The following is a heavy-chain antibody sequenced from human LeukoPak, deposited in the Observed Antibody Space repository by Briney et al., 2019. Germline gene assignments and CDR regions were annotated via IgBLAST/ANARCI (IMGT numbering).Heavy chain of an antibody. D-gene: IGHD2-8*02. CDR2: ISGNGRST. Sequence: GGPLRLSCAASGFTFSSYAMSWVRQAPGKGLEWVSTISGNGRSTYYGDSVKGRFTISRDNSKNTLSLQMNSLRAEDTAVYYCAKEYYVLLVYALGGSFDYWGRGTLVTVSS. V-gene: IGHV3-23*01. J-gene: IGHJ4*02. CDR3: AKEYYVLLVYALGGSFDY. CDR1: GFTFSSYA.